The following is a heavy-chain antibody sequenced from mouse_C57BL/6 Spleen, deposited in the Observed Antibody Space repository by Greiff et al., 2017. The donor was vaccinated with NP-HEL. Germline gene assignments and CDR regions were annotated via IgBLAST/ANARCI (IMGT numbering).Heavy chain of an antibody. CDR3: ASPYYGSSYGYFDV. D-gene: IGHD1-1*01. CDR2: IYPRSGNT. V-gene: IGHV1-81*01. Sequence: QVQLQQSGAELARPGASVKLSCKASGYTFTSYGISWVKQRTGQGLEWIGEIYPRSGNTSYNEKFKGKATLTADKSSSTAYIELRSLTSEDSAVSFCASPYYGSSYGYFDVWGTGTTVTVSS. CDR1: GYTFTSYG. J-gene: IGHJ1*03.